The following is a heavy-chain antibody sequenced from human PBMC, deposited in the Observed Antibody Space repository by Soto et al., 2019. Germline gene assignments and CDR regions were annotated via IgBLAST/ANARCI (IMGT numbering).Heavy chain of an antibody. J-gene: IGHJ4*02. CDR3: AKDSYGSGSYSEFDY. Sequence: GGSLRLSCAASGFTFSSYGMHWVRQAPGKGLEWVAVISYDGSNKYYEDSVKGRFTISRDNSKNTLYLKMNSLRAEDTVVYYFAKDSYGSGSYSEFDYWGQGTLVTVSS. V-gene: IGHV3-30*18. CDR2: ISYDGSNK. CDR1: GFTFSSYG. D-gene: IGHD3-10*01.